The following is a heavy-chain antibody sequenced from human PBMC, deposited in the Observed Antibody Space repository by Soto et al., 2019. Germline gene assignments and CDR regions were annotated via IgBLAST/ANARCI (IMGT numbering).Heavy chain of an antibody. V-gene: IGHV4-30-2*06. CDR2: IFYTGST. J-gene: IGHJ4*02. Sequence: SETLSLTCAVSGGSTSSGGFSWSWIRQSPGRGLECIGYIFYTGSTYYNPSLKSRVTISVDRSKNQFSLRLTSVTAADTAVYYCARATFIRKGYYDATDYYYFDYWGQGALVTVSS. CDR3: ARATFIRKGYYDATDYYYFDY. D-gene: IGHD3-22*01. CDR1: GGSTSSGGFS.